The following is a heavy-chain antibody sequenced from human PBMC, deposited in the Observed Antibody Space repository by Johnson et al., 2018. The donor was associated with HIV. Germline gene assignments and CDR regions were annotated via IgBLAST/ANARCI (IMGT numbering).Heavy chain of an antibody. Sequence: VQLVESGGGVVQPGRSLRLSCAASGFTFSNYGLEWVSYISSSTSTIYYADSVKGRFTISRDNAKNSLYLQMNSLRAEDTAVYYCASTCGGDCSRGDAFDIWGRGTMVTVSS. V-gene: IGHV3-48*04. CDR3: ASTCGGDCSRGDAFDI. CDR2: ISSSTSTI. D-gene: IGHD2-21*02. J-gene: IGHJ3*02. CDR1: GFTFSNYG.